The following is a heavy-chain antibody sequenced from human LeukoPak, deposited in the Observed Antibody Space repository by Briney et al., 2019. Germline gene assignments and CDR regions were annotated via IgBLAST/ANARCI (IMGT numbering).Heavy chain of an antibody. D-gene: IGHD3-10*01. CDR1: GFTFSSYS. V-gene: IGHV3-21*01. CDR3: ARDLGPVWFGELYFDY. CDR2: ISSSSSYI. Sequence: PGGSLRLSCAASGFTFSSYSMNWVRQAPGKGLEWVSPISSSSSYIYYADSVKGRFTISRDNAKNSLYLQMNSLRAEDTAVYYCARDLGPVWFGELYFDYWGQGTLVTVSS. J-gene: IGHJ4*02.